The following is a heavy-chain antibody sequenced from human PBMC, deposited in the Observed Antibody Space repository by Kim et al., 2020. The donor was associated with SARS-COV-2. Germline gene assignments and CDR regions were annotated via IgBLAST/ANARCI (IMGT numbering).Heavy chain of an antibody. D-gene: IGHD3-10*01. V-gene: IGHV3-23*05. Sequence: TYYADALNGRFTISSDTTTNMLYLQMNSLRAEDTAVYCCGDYHGAGSHYTYWGQGTLVTVSS. J-gene: IGHJ4*02. CDR3: GDYHGAGSHYTY. CDR2: T.